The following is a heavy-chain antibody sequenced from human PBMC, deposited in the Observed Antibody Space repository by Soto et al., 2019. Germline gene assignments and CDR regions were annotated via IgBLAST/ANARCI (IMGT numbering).Heavy chain of an antibody. CDR3: ARRGFRYYDSSGYYPS. V-gene: IGHV4-59*08. Sequence: PSETLSLTCTVSGGSISSYYWSWIRQPPGKGLEWIGYIYYSGSTNYNPSLKSRVTISVDTSKNQFSLKLSSATAADTAVYYCARRGFRYYDSSGYYPSWGQGTLVTVSS. J-gene: IGHJ5*02. CDR2: IYYSGST. CDR1: GGSISSYY. D-gene: IGHD3-22*01.